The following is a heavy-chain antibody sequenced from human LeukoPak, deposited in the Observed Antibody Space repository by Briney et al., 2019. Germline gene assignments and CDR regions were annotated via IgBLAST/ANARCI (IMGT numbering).Heavy chain of an antibody. D-gene: IGHD3-22*01. CDR1: GSTFDDYG. J-gene: IGHJ4*02. Sequence: GESLRLSCAASGSTFDDYGMSWVRQAPGKGLEWVSGINWNGGSTGYADSVKGRFTISRDNAKNSLYLQMNSLRAEDTALYYCARGKTYYYDSSGYRTGDFDYWGQGTLVTASS. CDR3: ARGKTYYYDSSGYRTGDFDY. CDR2: INWNGGST. V-gene: IGHV3-20*04.